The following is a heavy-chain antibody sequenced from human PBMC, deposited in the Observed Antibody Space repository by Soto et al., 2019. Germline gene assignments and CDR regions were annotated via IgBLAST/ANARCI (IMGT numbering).Heavy chain of an antibody. V-gene: IGHV3-23*01. Sequence: GGSLRLSCAASGFTFSSYAMSWVRQAPGKGLEWVSAISGSGGSTYYADSVKGRFTISRDNSKNTLYLQMNSLRAEDTAVYYCAKDSGHYGSGSEGYYYYGMDVWGQGTTVTVSS. CDR1: GFTFSSYA. J-gene: IGHJ6*02. CDR2: ISGSGGST. CDR3: AKDSGHYGSGSEGYYYYGMDV. D-gene: IGHD3-10*01.